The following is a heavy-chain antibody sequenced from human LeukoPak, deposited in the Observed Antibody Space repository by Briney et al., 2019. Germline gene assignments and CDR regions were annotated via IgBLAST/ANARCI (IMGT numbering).Heavy chain of an antibody. CDR3: ARGGDCSGGSCYFFDY. Sequence: LGTLSLTCTVSGGSISSYYWSWIRQPPGKGLEWIGYIYYSGSTNYNPSLKSRVTISVGTSKNQFSLKLSSVTAADTAVYYCARGGDCSGGSCYFFDYWGQGTLVTVSS. CDR2: IYYSGST. CDR1: GGSISSYY. D-gene: IGHD2-15*01. V-gene: IGHV4-59*01. J-gene: IGHJ4*02.